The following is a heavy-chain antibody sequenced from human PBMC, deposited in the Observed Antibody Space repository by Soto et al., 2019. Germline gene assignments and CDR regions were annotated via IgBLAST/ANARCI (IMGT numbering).Heavy chain of an antibody. Sequence: GGSLRLSWAASGFTVSGNYMSWVRQAPGKGLEWVSVIYSGGSTYYADSVKGRSTISRDNSKNTLYLQMNSLRAEDTAVYYCARDKTRSYGMDVWGQGTTVTVSS. V-gene: IGHV3-53*01. CDR3: ARDKTRSYGMDV. J-gene: IGHJ6*02. CDR1: GFTVSGNY. CDR2: IYSGGST. D-gene: IGHD4-17*01.